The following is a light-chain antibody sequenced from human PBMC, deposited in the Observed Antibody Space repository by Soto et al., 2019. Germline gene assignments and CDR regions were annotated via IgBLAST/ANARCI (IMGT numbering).Light chain of an antibody. Sequence: DIQMTQSPSSVSASAGDRVTITCRASQGVSSLLAWYQQKPEKAPKRLIYAASSLQSGVPSRFSGSGSGTDFTLTISSLQPEDFATYYCQQANSFLRVTFGPGTKVDIK. J-gene: IGKJ3*01. CDR3: QQANSFLRVT. V-gene: IGKV1-12*01. CDR1: QGVSSL. CDR2: AAS.